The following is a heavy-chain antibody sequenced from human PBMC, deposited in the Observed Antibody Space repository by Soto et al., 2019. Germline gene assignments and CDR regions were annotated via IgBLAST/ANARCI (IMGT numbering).Heavy chain of an antibody. CDR1: GFTFSNYA. Sequence: EVQLLESGGGLVQPGGSLRLSCAASGFTFSNYAMTWVRQAPGKGLEWISAISGGGGSTYSADSVQGRFTISRDNLKNTLYLQINSLRAEDSAVYYCAKVGVRGVPSYFSMDVWGQGTTVAVSS. CDR2: ISGGGGST. J-gene: IGHJ6*02. V-gene: IGHV3-23*01. D-gene: IGHD3-10*01. CDR3: AKVGVRGVPSYFSMDV.